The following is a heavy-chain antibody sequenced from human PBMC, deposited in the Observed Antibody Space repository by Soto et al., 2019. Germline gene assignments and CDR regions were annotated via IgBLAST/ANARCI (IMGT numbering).Heavy chain of an antibody. V-gene: IGHV3-15*01. Sequence: PGGTLSLTCAASGFTFSSYSNNWVCQAPGTGLEWVGRIKSKTDGGTTDYAAPMNGRITISRDDSKNTLNLQMNSLKTEDTAVYYCNSKVVGATGFYYYDGMDVWGQGTTVTVSS. J-gene: IGHJ6*02. D-gene: IGHD2-15*01. CDR3: NSKVVGATGFYYYDGMDV. CDR1: GFTFSSYS. CDR2: IKSKTDGGTT.